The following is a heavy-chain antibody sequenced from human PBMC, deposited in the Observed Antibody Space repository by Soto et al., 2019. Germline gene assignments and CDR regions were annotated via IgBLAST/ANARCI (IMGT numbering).Heavy chain of an antibody. CDR1: GFTFSSYA. CDR3: AKGGHCSSTSCHPTYYYYYMDV. Sequence: GGSLRLSCAASGFTFSSYAMSWVRQAPGKGLEWVSAISGSGGSTYYADSVKGRFTISRDNSKNTLYLQMNSLRAEDTAVYYCAKGGHCSSTSCHPTYYYYYMDVWGKGTTVTVSS. D-gene: IGHD2-2*01. V-gene: IGHV3-23*01. J-gene: IGHJ6*03. CDR2: ISGSGGST.